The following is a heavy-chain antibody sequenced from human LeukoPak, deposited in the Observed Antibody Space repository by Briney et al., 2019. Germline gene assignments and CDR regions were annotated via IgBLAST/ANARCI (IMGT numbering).Heavy chain of an antibody. CDR2: MNPNSGNT. Sequence: GASVKVSCKASGYTFTSYDINWVRQATGQGLEWMGWMNPNSGNTGYAQKFQGRVTMTRNTSISTAYMELSSLRSEDTAVYYCTRRLGYCSSSNCYDLGYWGQGTQVTVSS. D-gene: IGHD2-2*01. CDR3: TRRLGYCSSSNCYDLGY. CDR1: GYTFTSYD. J-gene: IGHJ4*02. V-gene: IGHV1-8*01.